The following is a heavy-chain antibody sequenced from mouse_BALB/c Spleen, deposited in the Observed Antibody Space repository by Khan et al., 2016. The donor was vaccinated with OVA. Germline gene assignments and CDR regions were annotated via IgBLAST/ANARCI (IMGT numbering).Heavy chain of an antibody. Sequence: LVESGPELKKPGETVRISCKASGYTFTNAGMQWVQKMPGKGLKWIGWINTHSGVPKYAEDFKGRFAFSLETSASTVYLQITNLKNEDTATYFCARGGAAYYRNDGGAMDYWGQRTSVTVSS. J-gene: IGHJ4*01. CDR3: ARGGAAYYRNDGGAMDY. V-gene: IGHV9-4*02. CDR2: INTHSGVP. CDR1: GYTFTNAG. D-gene: IGHD2-14*01.